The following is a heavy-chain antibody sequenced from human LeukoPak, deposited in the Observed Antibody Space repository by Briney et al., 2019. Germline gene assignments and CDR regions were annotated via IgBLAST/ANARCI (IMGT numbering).Heavy chain of an antibody. CDR1: GFSLSTSGMC. D-gene: IGHD3-10*01. V-gene: IGHV2-70*11. CDR2: IDWDDDK. J-gene: IGHJ4*02. Sequence: SGPTLVNPTQTLTLTCTFSGFSLSTSGMCVSWIRQPPGKALEWLARIDWDDDKYYSTSLKTRLTISKDTSKNQVVLTMTNMDPVDTATYCCARETYYYGSGSYYNFDYWGQGTLVTVSS. CDR3: ARETYYYGSGSYYNFDY.